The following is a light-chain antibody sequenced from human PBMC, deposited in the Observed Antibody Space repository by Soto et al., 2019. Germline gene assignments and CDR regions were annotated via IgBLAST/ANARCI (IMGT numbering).Light chain of an antibody. CDR3: CSFAGSNSWV. CDR2: DVT. CDR1: SSDVGAYNY. V-gene: IGLV2-14*01. J-gene: IGLJ3*02. Sequence: QSALTQPASVSGPPGQSITISCTGTSSDVGAYNYVSWYQHHPGKSPRLVIYDVTNRPSGISGRFSCSKSGNTASLTISGLQAEDEADYYCCSFAGSNSWVFGGGTKLTVL.